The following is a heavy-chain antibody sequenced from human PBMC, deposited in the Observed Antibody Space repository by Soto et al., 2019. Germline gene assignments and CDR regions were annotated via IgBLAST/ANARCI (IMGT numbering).Heavy chain of an antibody. CDR2: IFDAATA. J-gene: IGHJ6*02. Sequence: QVQLQESGPGLMKPSGTLSLICSVSGESVGRVTNYWSWVRQAPGRGLEWIGYIFDAATAIYNPSFESRVSISLDAAKNQVSLKLTSVTAADTAIYYCARDRRGRADGFIYYYGMEVWGQGTSVTVSS. V-gene: IGHV4-61*01. CDR3: ARDRRGRADGFIYYYGMEV. CDR1: GESVGRVTNY. D-gene: IGHD6-13*01.